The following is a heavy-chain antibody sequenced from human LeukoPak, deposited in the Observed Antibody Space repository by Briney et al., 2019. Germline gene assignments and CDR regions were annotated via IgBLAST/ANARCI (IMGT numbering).Heavy chain of an antibody. CDR3: ARAHYDSSGYFYNALDI. CDR2: IYYSGST. Sequence: SETLSLTCAVSGGSLSSGGYFWSWIRQHPGKGLEWLGYIYYSGSTYYNPSLKSRVTISVDTSKNQFSLKLNSVTAADTAVYYCARAHYDSSGYFYNALDIWGQGTKVTVSS. D-gene: IGHD3-22*01. V-gene: IGHV4-31*11. CDR1: GGSLSSGGYF. J-gene: IGHJ3*02.